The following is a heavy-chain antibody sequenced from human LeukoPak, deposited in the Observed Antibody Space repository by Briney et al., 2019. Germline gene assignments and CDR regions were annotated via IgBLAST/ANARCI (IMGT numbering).Heavy chain of an antibody. D-gene: IGHD1-26*01. CDR2: IIPILGIA. J-gene: IGHJ6*02. Sequence: ASVKVSCKASGGTFSSYAISWVRQAPGQGLEWMGRIIPILGIANYAQKFQGRATITADKSTSTAYMELSSLRSEDTAVYYCARDRSGSYYYYGMDVWGQGTTVTVSS. CDR1: GGTFSSYA. CDR3: ARDRSGSYYYYGMDV. V-gene: IGHV1-69*04.